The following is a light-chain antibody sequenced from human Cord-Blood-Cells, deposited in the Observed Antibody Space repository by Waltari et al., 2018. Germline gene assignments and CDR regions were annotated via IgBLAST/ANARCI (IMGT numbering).Light chain of an antibody. Sequence: QSALTQPASVSGSPGQSITISCPGTSSYVGGYNYVSWYQQPPGKAPKLRIYAVSKRPSGVSNRFSGSKSGKTASLTISGLQAEDEADYYCSSYTSSSTWVFGGGTKLTVL. CDR1: SSYVGGYNY. CDR2: AVS. CDR3: SSYTSSSTWV. V-gene: IGLV2-14*01. J-gene: IGLJ3*02.